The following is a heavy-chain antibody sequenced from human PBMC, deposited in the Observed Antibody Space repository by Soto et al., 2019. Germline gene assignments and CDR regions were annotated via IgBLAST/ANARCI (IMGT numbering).Heavy chain of an antibody. Sequence: ASVKVSCKASGYTFTGYYMHWVRQAPGQGLEWMGWINPNSGGTNYAQKFQGWVTMTRDTSISTAHMELSRLRSDDTAVYYCARDPTPYYYDSSGYSPYNWFDPWGQGTLVTVSS. J-gene: IGHJ5*02. CDR1: GYTFTGYY. CDR2: INPNSGGT. CDR3: ARDPTPYYYDSSGYSPYNWFDP. D-gene: IGHD3-22*01. V-gene: IGHV1-2*04.